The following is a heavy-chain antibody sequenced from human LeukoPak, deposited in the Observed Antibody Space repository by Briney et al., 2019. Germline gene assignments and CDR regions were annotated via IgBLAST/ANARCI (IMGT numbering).Heavy chain of an antibody. D-gene: IGHD2-15*01. CDR2: ISSDGSNT. V-gene: IGHV3-74*01. CDR1: GFTFSSYW. Sequence: QSGGSLRLSCAASGFTFSSYWMDWVRQAPGKGLVWVSRISSDGSNTNYADSVKGRFIISRDDAKNTLYLQMSSLRAEDTAVYYCARDAYCRGGSCHRAFDIWGQGTMVTVSS. J-gene: IGHJ3*02. CDR3: ARDAYCRGGSCHRAFDI.